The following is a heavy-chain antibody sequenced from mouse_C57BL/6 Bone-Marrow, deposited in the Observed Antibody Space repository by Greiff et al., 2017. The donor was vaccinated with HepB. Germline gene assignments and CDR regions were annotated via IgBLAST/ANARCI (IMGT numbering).Heavy chain of an antibody. CDR3: ARTQYYGSSPFAY. CDR2: IYPGDGDT. V-gene: IGHV1-80*01. Sequence: LQESGAELVKPGASVKISCKASGYAFSSYWMNWVKQRTGKGLEWIGQIYPGDGDTNYNGKFKGKATLTADKSSSTAYMQLSSLTSEDSAVYFCARTQYYGSSPFAYWGQGTLVTVSA. CDR1: GYAFSSYW. J-gene: IGHJ3*01. D-gene: IGHD1-1*01.